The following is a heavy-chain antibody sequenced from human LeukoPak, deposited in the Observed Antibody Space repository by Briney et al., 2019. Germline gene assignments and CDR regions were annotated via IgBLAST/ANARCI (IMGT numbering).Heavy chain of an antibody. CDR1: GFILNDYG. V-gene: IGHV3-33*01. Sequence: GGSLRLSCAASGFILNDYGMHWVRQAPGKGLEWVADIWFDKNQHFADSVKGRFAISRDNSKNTVYLQINSLRAEDSAVYYCARDRHCVNGVCHSPPGMDVWGQGTTVTVSS. J-gene: IGHJ6*02. CDR3: ARDRHCVNGVCHSPPGMDV. D-gene: IGHD2-8*01. CDR2: IWFDKNQ.